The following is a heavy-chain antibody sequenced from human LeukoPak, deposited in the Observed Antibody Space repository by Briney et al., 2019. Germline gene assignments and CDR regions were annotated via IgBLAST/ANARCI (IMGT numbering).Heavy chain of an antibody. D-gene: IGHD7-27*01. V-gene: IGHV1-8*01. CDR3: ARGPPNWGFDY. CDR1: GDTFTSYD. CDR2: MSPNSGNT. Sequence: GASVKVSCKASGDTFTSYDFNWVRQATGQGLEWMGWMSPNSGNTGYAQKFQGRVTMTSDTSISTAYMELSSLRSEDTAVYYCARGPPNWGFDYWGQGTLVTVSS. J-gene: IGHJ4*02.